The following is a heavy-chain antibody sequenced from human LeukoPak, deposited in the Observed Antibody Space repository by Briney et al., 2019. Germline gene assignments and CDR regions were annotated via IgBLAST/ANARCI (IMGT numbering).Heavy chain of an antibody. Sequence: PGGSLRLSCAASEFTFNTYSMNWVRQAPGKGLEWASSISSSSSYIYYADSVKGRFTISRDNAKNSLYLQMNSLRAEDTAVYYCATGTRRDAFDIWGQGTMVTVSS. CDR3: ATGTRRDAFDI. D-gene: IGHD1-1*01. V-gene: IGHV3-21*01. CDR1: EFTFNTYS. J-gene: IGHJ3*02. CDR2: ISSSSSYI.